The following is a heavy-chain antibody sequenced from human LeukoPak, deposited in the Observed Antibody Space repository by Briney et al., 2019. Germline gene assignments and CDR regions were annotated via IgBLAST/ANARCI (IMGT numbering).Heavy chain of an antibody. V-gene: IGHV3-21*01. J-gene: IGHJ4*02. CDR3: AAIVVVPAATDY. D-gene: IGHD2-2*01. Sequence: GGSLRLSCAASGFTFSSYSMNWVRQAPGKGLEWVSSISSSSYIYYADSVKGRFTISRDNAKNSLYLQMNSLRAKDTAVYYCAAIVVVPAATDYWGQGTLVTVSS. CDR2: ISSSSYI. CDR1: GFTFSSYS.